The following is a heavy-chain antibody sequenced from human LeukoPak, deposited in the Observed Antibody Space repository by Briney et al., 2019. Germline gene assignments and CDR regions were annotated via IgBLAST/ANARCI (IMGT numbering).Heavy chain of an antibody. V-gene: IGHV4-4*02. J-gene: IGHJ4*02. D-gene: IGHD6-13*01. CDR2: IYHSGST. CDR1: GGSISTSNG. Sequence: KPSGTLSLTCDVSGGSISTSNGWSWVRQTPGKGLDWLVEIYHSGSTNYNPSLKSRLTLSLDKHKNQFSLKVSSVPAADTAVYYCAREVAAAGLDYWGQGTMVTVSS. CDR3: AREVAAAGLDY.